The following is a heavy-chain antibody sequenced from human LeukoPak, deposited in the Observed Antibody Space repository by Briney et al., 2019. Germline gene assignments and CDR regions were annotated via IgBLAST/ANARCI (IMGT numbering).Heavy chain of an antibody. V-gene: IGHV3-74*01. CDR2: INRDGSSI. CDR1: GFSISSFW. J-gene: IGHJ4*02. Sequence: PGGSLRLSCAASGFSISSFWMHWVRQAPGKGVVWVARINRDGSSITYVDSVKGRFAISRDNAKNTFHLQMNSLTDDDTAVYYCARGAYSFDYWGQGTLVTVSS. D-gene: IGHD4-11*01. CDR3: ARGAYSFDY.